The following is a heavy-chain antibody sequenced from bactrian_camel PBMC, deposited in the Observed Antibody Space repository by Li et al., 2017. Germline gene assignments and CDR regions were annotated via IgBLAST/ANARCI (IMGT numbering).Heavy chain of an antibody. J-gene: IGHJ4*01. CDR2: IYRGSGST. CDR3: ATSATGDYGDEYNY. V-gene: IGHV3S63*01. Sequence: QVQLVESGGGSVQAGGSLRLSCAASGYAYRYCMGWFRQAPGKEREGVARIYRGSGSTDYADSVKGRFTISQDNAKNVLYLQMNSLKAEDSGVYYCATSATGDYGDEYNYWGQGTQVTVS. D-gene: IGHD4*01. CDR1: GYAYRYC.